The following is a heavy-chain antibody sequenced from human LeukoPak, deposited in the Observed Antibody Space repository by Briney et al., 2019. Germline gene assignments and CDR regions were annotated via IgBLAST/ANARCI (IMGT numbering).Heavy chain of an antibody. J-gene: IGHJ4*02. V-gene: IGHV1-2*02. D-gene: IGHD3/OR15-3a*01. CDR3: TRVDWSWNYSDF. Sequence: ASVKVSCKTSGYTFTAYYLSWVRRAPGQGLEWMGWINPNSGATSYTQKFQGRVTMTRDTSISTAYVEVGTLTSDDTALYYCTRVDWSWNYSDFWGQGTLVTVSS. CDR1: GYTFTAYY. CDR2: INPNSGAT.